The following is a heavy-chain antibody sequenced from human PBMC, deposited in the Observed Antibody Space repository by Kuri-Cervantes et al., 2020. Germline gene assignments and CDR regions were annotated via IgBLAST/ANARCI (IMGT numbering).Heavy chain of an antibody. J-gene: IGHJ4*02. V-gene: IGHV1-2*02. CDR1: GYTFTGYY. D-gene: IGHD3-3*01. CDR2: INPNSGGT. CDR3: ARVVTIFGVDNIGHDY. Sequence: ASVKVSCKASGYTFTGYYMHWVRQAPGQGLEWMGWINPNSGGTNYAQKFQGRVTITADKSTSTAYMELSSLRSEDTAVYYCARVVTIFGVDNIGHDYWGQGTLVTVSS.